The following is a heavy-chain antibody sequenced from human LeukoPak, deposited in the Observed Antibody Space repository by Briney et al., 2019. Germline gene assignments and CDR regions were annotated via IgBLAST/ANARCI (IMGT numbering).Heavy chain of an antibody. V-gene: IGHV1-3*01. D-gene: IGHD6-19*01. J-gene: IGHJ4*02. Sequence: ASVKVSCKASGYTFTSYAMHWVRQAPGQRLEWMGWINAGNGNTKYSQKFQGRVTITRDTSASTAYMELSSLRSEDTVVYYCARDRSSGWSRLDYWGQGTLVTVSS. CDR3: ARDRSSGWSRLDY. CDR1: GYTFTSYA. CDR2: INAGNGNT.